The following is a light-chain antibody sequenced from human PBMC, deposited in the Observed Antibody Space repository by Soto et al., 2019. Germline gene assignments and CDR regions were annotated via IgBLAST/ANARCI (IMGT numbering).Light chain of an antibody. CDR3: QQRSNWPRT. Sequence: EIVMTQSPATLSLSPGERATLSCRASQSVSSYLAWYRQKPGQAPRLLIYDASNSATGIPARFSGSGSGTDLTLTISSLEPEDFAVYYCQQRSNWPRTFGQGTKVEIK. V-gene: IGKV3-11*01. CDR2: DAS. J-gene: IGKJ1*01. CDR1: QSVSSY.